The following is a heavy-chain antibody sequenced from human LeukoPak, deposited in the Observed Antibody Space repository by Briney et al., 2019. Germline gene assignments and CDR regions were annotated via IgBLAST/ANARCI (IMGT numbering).Heavy chain of an antibody. D-gene: IGHD4-17*01. CDR2: ISSSGSTI. V-gene: IGHV3-11*01. CDR3: ARVSYGDYEGDYFDY. Sequence: GGSLRLSCAASGFTFSDYYMSWIRQAPGKGLEWVSYISSSGSTIYYADSVKGRFTISRDNAKNSLYLQMNSLRAENTAVYYCARVSYGDYEGDYFDYWGQGTLVTVSS. J-gene: IGHJ4*02. CDR1: GFTFSDYY.